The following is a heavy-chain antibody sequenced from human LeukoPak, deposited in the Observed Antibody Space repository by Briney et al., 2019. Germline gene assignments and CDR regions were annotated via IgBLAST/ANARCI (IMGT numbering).Heavy chain of an antibody. CDR3: ARDPVNNDSSSWRSYYYYYGMDV. V-gene: IGHV4-31*03. CDR1: GGSTSSGGYY. J-gene: IGHJ6*02. D-gene: IGHD6-13*01. CDR2: IYYSGST. Sequence: SETLSLTCTVSGGSTSSGGYYWSWIRQHPGKGLEWLGYIYYSGSTYYNPSLKSRVTISVDTSKNQFSLKLSSVTAADTAVYYCARDPVNNDSSSWRSYYYYYGMDVWGQGPTVTVSS.